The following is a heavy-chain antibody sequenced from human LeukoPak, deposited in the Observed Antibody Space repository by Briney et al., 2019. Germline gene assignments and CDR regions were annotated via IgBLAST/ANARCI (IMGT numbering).Heavy chain of an antibody. D-gene: IGHD3-3*01. CDR3: ARGQSITIFGVVLPQNYYYYGMDV. J-gene: IGHJ6*02. V-gene: IGHV1-69*13. CDR1: GGTFSSYA. CDR2: IIPTFGTA. Sequence: SVTVSCTASGGTFSSYAISWVRQAPGQGLEWMGGIIPTFGTANYAQKFQGRVTITADESTSTAYMELSSLRSEDTAVYYCARGQSITIFGVVLPQNYYYYGMDVWGQGTTVTVSS.